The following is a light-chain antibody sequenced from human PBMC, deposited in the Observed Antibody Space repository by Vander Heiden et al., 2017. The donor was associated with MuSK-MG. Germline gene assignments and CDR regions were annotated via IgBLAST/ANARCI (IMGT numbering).Light chain of an antibody. CDR1: STDVGGDNY. Sequence: QSALTQPASVSGSPGQSISISCTGTSTDVGGDNYVSWYHHHPGKAPNLMIYDVSNRPAGVSTRFSGSKSGDTASLTISVLQAEDEADYYCSSYPSSITLPCVFGNGTKVTVL. V-gene: IGLV2-14*03. J-gene: IGLJ1*01. CDR3: SSYPSSITLPCV. CDR2: DVS.